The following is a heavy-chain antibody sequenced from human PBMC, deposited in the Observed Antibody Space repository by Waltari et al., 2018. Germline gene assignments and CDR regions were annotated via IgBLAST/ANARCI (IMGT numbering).Heavy chain of an antibody. Sequence: QVQLQESGPGLVRPSQTLSLTCTVSGASLSGGAYYWAWIRQPPGKGLEWIGYISYSGTTYYNPSLQSRVTILADTPKNQFSLNLRSVTATDTAVYYCARERGSSSWYSDSWGQGTLVTVSS. CDR1: GASLSGGAYY. D-gene: IGHD3-16*01. J-gene: IGHJ4*02. V-gene: IGHV4-30-4*08. CDR2: ISYSGTT. CDR3: ARERGSSSWYSDS.